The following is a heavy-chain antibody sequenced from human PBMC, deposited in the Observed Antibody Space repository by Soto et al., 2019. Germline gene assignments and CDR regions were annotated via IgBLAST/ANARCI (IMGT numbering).Heavy chain of an antibody. CDR1: GGSISSSSYY. J-gene: IGHJ4*02. CDR2: IYYSGST. CDR3: ATYVVVTATFDY. V-gene: IGHV4-39*01. D-gene: IGHD2-21*02. Sequence: SETLSLTCTVSGGSISSSSYYWGWIRQPPGKGLEWIGSIYYSGSTYYNPSLKSRVTISVDTSKNQFSLKLSSVTAADTAVYYCATYVVVTATFDYWGQGTLVTVSS.